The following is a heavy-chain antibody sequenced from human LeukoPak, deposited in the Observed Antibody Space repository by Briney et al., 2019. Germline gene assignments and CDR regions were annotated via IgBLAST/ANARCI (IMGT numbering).Heavy chain of an antibody. CDR1: GGTFSSYA. CDR2: IIPILGIA. CDR3: ARERPGSDDAFDI. Sequence: SVKVSCKASGGTFSSYAISWVRQAPGQGLEWMGRIIPILGIANYAQKFQGRVTITADKSTSTAYMELSSLRSEDTAVYYCARERPGSDDAFDIWGQGTMVTVSS. V-gene: IGHV1-69*04. D-gene: IGHD2-15*01. J-gene: IGHJ3*02.